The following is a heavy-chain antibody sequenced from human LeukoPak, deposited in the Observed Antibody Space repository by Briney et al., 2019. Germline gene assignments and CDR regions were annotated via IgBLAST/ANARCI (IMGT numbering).Heavy chain of an antibody. D-gene: IGHD6-19*01. CDR1: GFTFRSYA. Sequence: GGSLRLSCAASGFTFRSYAMTWVRQAPGKGLEWVSAISGSGGSTYYADSVKGRFTISRDNSKNTLYLQMNSLRAEDTAVYYCAKDAGIAVAGINYYWGQGTLVTVSS. CDR3: AKDAGIAVAGINYY. J-gene: IGHJ4*02. CDR2: ISGSGGST. V-gene: IGHV3-23*01.